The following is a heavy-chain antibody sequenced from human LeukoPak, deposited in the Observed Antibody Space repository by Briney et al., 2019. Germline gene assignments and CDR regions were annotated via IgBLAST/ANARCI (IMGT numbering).Heavy chain of an antibody. D-gene: IGHD6-13*01. CDR3: AKVGSSSWYLTWFDP. CDR1: GFTFSSYA. V-gene: IGHV3-23*01. Sequence: GGSLRLSCAASGFTFSSYAMSWVRQAPGKGLEWVSAISGSGGSTYYADSVKGRFTISRDNSKNTLYLQMNSLSAEDTAVYYCAKVGSSSWYLTWFDPWGQGTLVTVSS. CDR2: ISGSGGST. J-gene: IGHJ5*02.